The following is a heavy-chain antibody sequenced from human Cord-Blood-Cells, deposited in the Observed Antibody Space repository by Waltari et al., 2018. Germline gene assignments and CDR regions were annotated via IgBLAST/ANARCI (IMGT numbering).Heavy chain of an antibody. CDR1: GFSFRIQY. V-gene: IGHV3-48*03. D-gene: IGHD3-10*01. J-gene: IGHJ4*02. Sequence: EVQLVASGGGLVQSGGSLSPSSAASGFSFRIQYIYWARQAPGTGLECVSYISRSSNTIYYADSVKGRFTISRDNAKNSLYLQMNSLRAEDAAVYYCARDDAGRGFDYWGQGTLVTVSS. CDR3: ARDDAGRGFDY. CDR2: ISRSSNTI.